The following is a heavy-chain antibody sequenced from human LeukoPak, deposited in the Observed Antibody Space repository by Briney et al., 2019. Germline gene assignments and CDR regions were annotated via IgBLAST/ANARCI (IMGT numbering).Heavy chain of an antibody. J-gene: IGHJ6*02. CDR1: GGSFSGYY. V-gene: IGHV4-34*01. D-gene: IGHD6-19*01. CDR3: ASRKTGYSSGWYRGYYYYGMDV. CDR2: INHSGST. Sequence: SETLPLTCAVYGGSFSGYYWSWIRQPPGKGLEWIGEINHSGSTNYNPSLKSRVTISVDTSKNQFSLKLSSVTAADTAVYYCASRKTGYSSGWYRGYYYYGMDVWGQGTTVTVSS.